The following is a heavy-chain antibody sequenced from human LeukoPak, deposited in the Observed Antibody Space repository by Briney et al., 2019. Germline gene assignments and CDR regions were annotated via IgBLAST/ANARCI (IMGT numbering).Heavy chain of an antibody. CDR1: GGTFSSYA. V-gene: IGHV1-69*13. D-gene: IGHD4-23*01. CDR3: ARESGGNEVYYFDY. Sequence: SVKVSCKASGGTFSSYAISWVRQAPGQGLEWRGGIIPIFGTANYAQKFQGRVTITAGESTSTAYMELSSLRSEDTAVYYCARESGGNEVYYFDYWGQGALVTVSS. J-gene: IGHJ4*02. CDR2: IIPIFGTA.